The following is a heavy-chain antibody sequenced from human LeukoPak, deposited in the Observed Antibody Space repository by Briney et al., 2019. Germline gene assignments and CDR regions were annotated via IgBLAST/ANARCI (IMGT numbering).Heavy chain of an antibody. CDR2: INAGNGNT. J-gene: IGHJ4*02. Sequence: EWMGWINAGNGNTKYSQKFQGRVTITRDTSASTAYMELSSLRSEDTAVYYCARRWYWYFDYWGQGTLVTVSS. D-gene: IGHD4-23*01. V-gene: IGHV1-3*01. CDR3: ARRWYWYFDY.